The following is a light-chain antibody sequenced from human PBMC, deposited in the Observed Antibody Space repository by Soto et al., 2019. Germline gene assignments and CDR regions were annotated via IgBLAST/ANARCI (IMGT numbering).Light chain of an antibody. CDR3: QQYGSSPST. CDR1: QSVTSSY. CDR2: GAS. J-gene: IGKJ1*01. Sequence: EIVLTQSPGTLSSSPGERATLSCRASQSVTSSYLAWYQQTPGQAPRLLIYGASTRATGIPDRFSGSGSDTDFTLTISRLEPEDFAVYYCQQYGSSPSTFGQGTKVEIK. V-gene: IGKV3-20*01.